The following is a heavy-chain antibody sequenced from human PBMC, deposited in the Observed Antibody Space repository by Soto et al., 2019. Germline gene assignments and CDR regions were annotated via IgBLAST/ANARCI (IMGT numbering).Heavy chain of an antibody. CDR2: IYYSGST. D-gene: IGHD3-22*01. J-gene: IGHJ3*02. CDR1: VGTICISSYA. V-gene: IGHV4-39*01. CDR3: ARHLILDYYDSSGYQDALDI. Sequence: PSWSMAPTRTVSVGTICISSYAGCWNRHAPGKGLEWIGSIYYSGSTYYNPSLTSRVTISVDTSKNQFSLRLSSVTAADTAVYYCARHLILDYYDSSGYQDALDIWVQGTMVPVS.